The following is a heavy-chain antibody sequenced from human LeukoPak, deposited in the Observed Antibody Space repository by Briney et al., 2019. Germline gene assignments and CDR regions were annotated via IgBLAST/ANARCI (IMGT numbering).Heavy chain of an antibody. V-gene: IGHV4-59*01. CDR2: IYYSGST. CDR1: GGSISSYY. CDR3: ARVIFGVVIPLAYYYYYMDV. J-gene: IGHJ6*03. Sequence: SETLSLTCTVSGGSISSYYWSWIRQPPGKGLEWIGDIYYSGSTNYNPSLKSRVTISIDTSKTQFSLKPSSVTAADTAVYYGARVIFGVVIPLAYYYYYMDVWGKGTTVTVSS. D-gene: IGHD3-3*02.